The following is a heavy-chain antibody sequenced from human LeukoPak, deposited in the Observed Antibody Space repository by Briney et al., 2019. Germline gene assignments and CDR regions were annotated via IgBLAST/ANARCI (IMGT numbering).Heavy chain of an antibody. CDR1: GFTFSSYA. D-gene: IGHD3-16*01. Sequence: GGSLRLSCAASGFTFSSYAMHWVRQAPGKGLEWVAVISYDGSNKYYADSVRGRFTISRDNSKNTLYLQMNGLRADDTAVIYCARGGWGSYDYYYYGMDVWGQGPTVTVSS. J-gene: IGHJ6*02. CDR3: ARGGWGSYDYYYYGMDV. CDR2: ISYDGSNK. V-gene: IGHV3-30-3*01.